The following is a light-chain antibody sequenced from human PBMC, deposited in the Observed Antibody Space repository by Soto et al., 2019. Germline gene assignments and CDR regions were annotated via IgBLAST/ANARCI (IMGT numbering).Light chain of an antibody. Sequence: IVLTQSPATLSVSPGETVTLSCRASQSVSINVSWYQQQPGQSPRLLISGASTRATGIPASFSGSGSGTEFTLTISSLQSEDFAIYFCQHYYNRPRTFGQGTKVDIK. CDR2: GAS. CDR1: QSVSIN. V-gene: IGKV3-15*01. J-gene: IGKJ1*01. CDR3: QHYYNRPRT.